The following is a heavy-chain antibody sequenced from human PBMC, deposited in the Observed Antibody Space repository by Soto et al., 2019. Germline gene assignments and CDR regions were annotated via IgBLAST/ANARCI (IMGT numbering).Heavy chain of an antibody. J-gene: IGHJ4*02. CDR1: GFTFSSYA. D-gene: IGHD3-22*01. CDR3: AKVGGLDSSGYPGGYFDY. CDR2: ISGSGGST. Sequence: QPGGSLRLSCAASGFTFSSYAMSWVRQAPGKGLEWVSGISGSGGSTYYADSVKGRFTISRDNSKNTLYLQMNSLRAEDTAVYYCAKVGGLDSSGYPGGYFDYWGQGTLVTVSS. V-gene: IGHV3-23*01.